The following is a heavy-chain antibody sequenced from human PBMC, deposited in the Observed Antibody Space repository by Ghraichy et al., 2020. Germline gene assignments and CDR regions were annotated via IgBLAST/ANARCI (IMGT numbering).Heavy chain of an antibody. CDR2: ITHRGRT. CDR1: GASITTGGYS. D-gene: IGHD3-10*01. V-gene: IGHV4-30-2*01. J-gene: IGHJ4*02. CDR3: ARDLLGKWFGELYIDY. Sequence: SETLTLTCSVSGASITTGGYSWTWVRQPPGKGLEWIGFITHRGRTVYTPSLRSRVTLSLDTSNNQFSMKLDSVTAAETAVYYCARDLLGKWFGELYIDYWGQGTLVTVSS.